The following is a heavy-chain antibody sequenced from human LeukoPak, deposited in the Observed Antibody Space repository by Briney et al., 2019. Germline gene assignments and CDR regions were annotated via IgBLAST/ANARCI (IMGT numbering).Heavy chain of an antibody. Sequence: SGGSLRLSCAASGFTFSRHSINWVRQAPGKGLEWVSSISSSSSYIYYADSVKGRFTISRDNSKNTLYLQMNSLRAEDTAVYYGIAAAAARGDAFDIWGQGTMVTVSS. CDR2: ISSSSSYI. CDR1: GFTFSRHS. J-gene: IGHJ3*02. D-gene: IGHD6-13*01. V-gene: IGHV3-21*04. CDR3: IAAAAARGDAFDI.